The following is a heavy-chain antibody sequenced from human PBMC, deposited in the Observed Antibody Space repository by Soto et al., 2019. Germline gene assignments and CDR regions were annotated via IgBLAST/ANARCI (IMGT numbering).Heavy chain of an antibody. D-gene: IGHD1-1*01. V-gene: IGHV2-5*02. CDR3: AHKPTTSPNWYIRDDWFDP. CDR1: GFSLTTRGVG. J-gene: IGHJ5*02. CDR2: IYGDDDK. Sequence: QITLNESGPALVNPTQTLTLTCTFSGFSLTTRGVGVHWLRQPPGKALEWLAVIYGDDDKRYNPALETRLTITKDNSKNQVVLTMTNMDPLDTATYYCAHKPTTSPNWYIRDDWFDPWGQGTLVPVSS.